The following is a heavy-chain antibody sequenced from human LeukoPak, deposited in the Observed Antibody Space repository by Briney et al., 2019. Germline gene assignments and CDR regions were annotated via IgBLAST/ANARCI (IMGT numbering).Heavy chain of an antibody. D-gene: IGHD3-10*01. CDR1: GFTFSSYW. Sequence: GGSLRLSCAASGFTFSSYWMSWVRQAPGKGLEWVANIKQDESEKYYVGSVKGRFTISRDNAKNSLYLQMNSLRAEDTAVYYCARLWVLWFGELLLTWFDPWGQGTLVTVSS. CDR3: ARLWVLWFGELLLTWFDP. J-gene: IGHJ5*02. V-gene: IGHV3-7*01. CDR2: IKQDESEK.